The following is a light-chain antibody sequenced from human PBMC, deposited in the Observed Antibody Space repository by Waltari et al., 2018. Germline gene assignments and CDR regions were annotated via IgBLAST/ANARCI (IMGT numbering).Light chain of an antibody. Sequence: QSALTQPACVSGSPGQSITISCTGTSSNVGINIYFSWYQQDRGKAHKLIIYDATKRPSGVSDLFSGSKSGNTASLTISGLQADDEADYYCCSFTSYLTLIFGGGTKLTVL. J-gene: IGLJ2*01. CDR2: DAT. CDR3: CSFTSYLTLI. CDR1: SSNVGINIY. V-gene: IGLV2-14*03.